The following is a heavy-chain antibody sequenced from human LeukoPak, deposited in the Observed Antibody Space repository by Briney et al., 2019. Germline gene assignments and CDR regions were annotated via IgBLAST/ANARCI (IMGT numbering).Heavy chain of an antibody. CDR2: ISGSGGST. CDR3: AKGAYYDSSGYPV. CDR1: GFTFSSYA. D-gene: IGHD3-22*01. Sequence: PGGSLRVSCAASGFTFSSYAMSWVRQAPGKGLEWVPAISGSGGSTYYADSVKGRFTISRDNSKNTLYLQMNSLRAEDTAVYYCAKGAYYDSSGYPVWGQGTLVTVSS. V-gene: IGHV3-23*01. J-gene: IGHJ4*02.